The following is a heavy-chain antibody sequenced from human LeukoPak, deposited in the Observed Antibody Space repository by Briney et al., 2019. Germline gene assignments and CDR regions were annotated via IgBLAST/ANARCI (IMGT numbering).Heavy chain of an antibody. V-gene: IGHV3-21*01. D-gene: IGHD5-12*01. CDR1: GFTFSSYA. J-gene: IGHJ4*02. CDR3: ARDGYSGYDGDY. Sequence: GGSLRHSCSASGFTFSSYAMSWVRQAPGKGLEWVSSISSSSSYIYYADSVKGRFTISRDNAKNSLYLQMNSLRAEDTAVYYCARDGYSGYDGDYWGQGTLVTVSS. CDR2: ISSSSSYI.